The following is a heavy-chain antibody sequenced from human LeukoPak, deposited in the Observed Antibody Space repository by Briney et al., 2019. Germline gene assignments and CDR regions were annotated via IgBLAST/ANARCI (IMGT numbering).Heavy chain of an antibody. CDR2: INTDGSST. D-gene: IGHD3-16*01. CDR1: GFTFSSYW. J-gene: IGHJ4*02. CDR3: DTYYDYV. V-gene: IGHV3-74*01. Sequence: GGSLRLPCAAYGFTFSSYWMHWVRQAPGKGLVWVSRINTDGSSTSYADSVKGRFTISRDNSKNTLYLQMNSLRAEDTAVYYCDTYYDYVWGQGTLVTVSS.